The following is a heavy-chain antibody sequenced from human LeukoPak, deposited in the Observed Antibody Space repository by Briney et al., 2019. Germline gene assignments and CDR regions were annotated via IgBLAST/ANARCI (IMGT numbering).Heavy chain of an antibody. CDR1: GYTFTSYY. D-gene: IGHD3-22*01. V-gene: IGHV1-46*01. J-gene: IGHJ4*02. Sequence: ASVKVSCKASGYTFTSYYMHWVRQAPGQGLEWMGIINPSGGSTSYAHKFQGRVTMTRDMSTSTVYMELSRLRSEDTAVYYCAGDSDDSSCYCFGQKRLFDYWGQGTLDTVSS. CDR2: INPSGGST. CDR3: AGDSDDSSCYCFGQKRLFDY.